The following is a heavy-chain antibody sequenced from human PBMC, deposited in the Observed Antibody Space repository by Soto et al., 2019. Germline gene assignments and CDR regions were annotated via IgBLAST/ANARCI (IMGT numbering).Heavy chain of an antibody. CDR3: AREDRGTGYYGMDV. CDR1: GGSVSSGSYY. CDR2: IYYSGST. D-gene: IGHD1-26*01. Sequence: SETLSLTCTVSGGSVSSGSYYWSWIRQPPGKGLEWIGYIYYSGSTNYNPSLKSRVTISVDTSKNQFSLRLSSVTAADTAVYYCAREDRGTGYYGMDVWGQGTTVTVSS. J-gene: IGHJ6*02. V-gene: IGHV4-61*01.